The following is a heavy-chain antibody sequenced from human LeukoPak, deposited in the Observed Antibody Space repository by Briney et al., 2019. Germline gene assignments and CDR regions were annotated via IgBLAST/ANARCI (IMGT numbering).Heavy chain of an antibody. Sequence: ASVKVSCKASGGTFSSYAISWVRQAPGQGLEWMGGIIPIFGTANYAQKFQGRVTITTDESTSTAYMELSSLGSEDTAVYYCARGVWQTLHSAYYYYYMDVWGKGTTVTVSS. J-gene: IGHJ6*03. V-gene: IGHV1-69*05. CDR2: IIPIFGTA. D-gene: IGHD6-6*01. CDR1: GGTFSSYA. CDR3: ARGVWQTLHSAYYYYYMDV.